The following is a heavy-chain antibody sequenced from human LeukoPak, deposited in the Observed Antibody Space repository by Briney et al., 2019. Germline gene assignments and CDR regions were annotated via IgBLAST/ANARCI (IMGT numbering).Heavy chain of an antibody. J-gene: IGHJ4*02. CDR2: IYSGGST. Sequence: GGSLRLSCAASGFTVSSNYMSWVRQAPGKGLEWVSVIYSGGSTYYADSVKGRFTISRDNSKNTLYLQMNSLRAEDTAVYYCARFWGRDSYYYDRGIGDYWGQGTLVTVSS. CDR3: ARFWGRDSYYYDRGIGDY. CDR1: GFTVSSNY. V-gene: IGHV3-53*01. D-gene: IGHD3-22*01.